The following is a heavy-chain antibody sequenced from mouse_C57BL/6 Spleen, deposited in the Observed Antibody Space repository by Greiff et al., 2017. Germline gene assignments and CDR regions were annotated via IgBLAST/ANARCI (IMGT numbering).Heavy chain of an antibody. CDR1: GFTFSDYG. D-gene: IGHD1-1*01. J-gene: IGHJ2*01. V-gene: IGHV5-17*01. CDR3: ARTLLYYGSSPYYFDY. CDR2: ISSGSSTI. Sequence: EVKLMESGGGLVKPGGSLKLSCAASGFTFSDYGMHWVRQAPEKGLEWVAYISSGSSTIYYADTVKGRFTISRDNAKNTLFLQMTSLRSEDTAMYYCARTLLYYGSSPYYFDYWGQGTTLTVSS.